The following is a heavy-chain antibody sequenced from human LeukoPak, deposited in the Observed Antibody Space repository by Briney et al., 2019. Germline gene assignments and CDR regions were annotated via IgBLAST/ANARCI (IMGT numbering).Heavy chain of an antibody. Sequence: GGSLRLSCAASGFTVSNNYIIWVRQAPGKGLEWVSVIYSGGSTYYADSVKGRFTISRDNSKNTVYLQMNSLRAEDTAVYYCAREDPLDYYDSSGFLHWGQGTLVTVSS. V-gene: IGHV3-53*01. D-gene: IGHD3-22*01. J-gene: IGHJ4*02. CDR1: GFTVSNNY. CDR3: AREDPLDYYDSSGFLH. CDR2: IYSGGST.